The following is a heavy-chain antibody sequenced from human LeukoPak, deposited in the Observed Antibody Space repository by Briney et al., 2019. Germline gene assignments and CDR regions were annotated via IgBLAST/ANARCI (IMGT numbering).Heavy chain of an antibody. V-gene: IGHV3-30*02. J-gene: IGHJ4*02. CDR2: IRYDGSNK. Sequence: GGSLRLSCAASGFTFSSYGMHWVRQAPVKGLEWVAFIRYDGSNKYYADSVKGRFTISRDNSKNTLYLQMNSLRAEDTAVYYCAKEYDFWSGYIDYWGQGTLVTVSS. CDR3: AKEYDFWSGYIDY. D-gene: IGHD3-3*01. CDR1: GFTFSSYG.